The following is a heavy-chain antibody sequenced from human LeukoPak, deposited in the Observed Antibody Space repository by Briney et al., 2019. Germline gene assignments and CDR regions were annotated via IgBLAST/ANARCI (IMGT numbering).Heavy chain of an antibody. D-gene: IGHD4-17*01. CDR3: ARATGGYGDYGWHFDL. CDR1: GYSFTSYF. J-gene: IGHJ2*01. Sequence: ASVKVSCKASGYSFTSYFIHWVRQAPGQGLEWMGIXNPFGGSATYAQEFQGRVTMTRDTSTSTVSMDLSSLKSEDTAMYYCARATGGYGDYGWHFDLWGRGTLVTVSS. V-gene: IGHV1-46*01. CDR2: XNPFGGSA.